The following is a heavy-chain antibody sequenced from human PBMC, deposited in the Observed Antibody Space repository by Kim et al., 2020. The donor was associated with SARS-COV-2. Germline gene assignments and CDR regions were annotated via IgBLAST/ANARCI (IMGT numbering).Heavy chain of an antibody. Sequence: SETLSLTCTVSGYSISSGYYWGWIRQPPGKGLEWIGNIYHSGSTYYNPSLQSRVTISVDTSKNQFSLRLSSVTAADTAVYYCARAQGSTPKVLGYWGQGTLVTVSS. J-gene: IGHJ4*02. CDR1: GYSISSGYY. CDR2: IYHSGST. CDR3: ARAQGSTPKVLGY. V-gene: IGHV4-38-2*02. D-gene: IGHD3-10*01.